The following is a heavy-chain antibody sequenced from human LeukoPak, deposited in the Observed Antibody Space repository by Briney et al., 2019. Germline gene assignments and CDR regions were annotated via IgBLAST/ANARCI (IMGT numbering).Heavy chain of an antibody. CDR3: AKWATVTTPAPFDY. D-gene: IGHD4-17*01. J-gene: IGHJ4*02. CDR2: ISGSGGST. V-gene: IGHV3-23*01. Sequence: PGESLRLSCAASGFTFNNYGMHWVRQAPGKGLEWVSAISGSGGSTYYADSVKGRFTISRDNSKNTLYLQMNSLRAEDTAVYYCAKWATVTTPAPFDYWGQGTLVTVSS. CDR1: GFTFNNYG.